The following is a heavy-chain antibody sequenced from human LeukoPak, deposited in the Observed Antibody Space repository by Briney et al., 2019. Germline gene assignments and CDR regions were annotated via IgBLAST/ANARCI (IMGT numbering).Heavy chain of an antibody. D-gene: IGHD1-26*01. CDR3: ARPIGISPTLYGMDV. V-gene: IGHV3-13*01. J-gene: IGHJ6*02. CDR2: IGTAGDT. Sequence: GGSLRLSCAASGFTFSSYDMHWVRQATGKGLEWVSAIGTAGDTYYPGSVKGRFTISRDNSKNTLYLQMNSLRAEDTAVYYCARPIGISPTLYGMDVWGQGTTVTVSS. CDR1: GFTFSSYD.